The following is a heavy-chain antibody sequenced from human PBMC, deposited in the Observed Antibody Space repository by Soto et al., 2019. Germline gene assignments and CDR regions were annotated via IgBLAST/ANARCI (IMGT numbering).Heavy chain of an antibody. J-gene: IGHJ3*02. V-gene: IGHV3-23*01. Sequence: EVQLLESGGGLVQPGGSLRLSCAASGFTFSTYAMSWVRQAPGKGLVWVSAISGSGGSTFYADSVKGRFTISRDNSMNTLYLQMNRLRTEDTAVYYCAHPRGFGVFDAYDIWGQGTVVTVSS. D-gene: IGHD3-10*01. CDR1: GFTFSTYA. CDR2: ISGSGGST. CDR3: AHPRGFGVFDAYDI.